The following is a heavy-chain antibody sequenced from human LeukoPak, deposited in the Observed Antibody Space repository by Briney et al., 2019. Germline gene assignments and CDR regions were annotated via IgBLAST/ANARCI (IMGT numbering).Heavy chain of an antibody. Sequence: PGGSLRLSCAASRFTFRSYWMSWVRQAPGKGLEWVANIKQDGSEKYYVDSVKGRFTISRDNAKNSLYLQMNSLRAEDTAVYYCARLTTVFDYWGQGTLVTVSS. D-gene: IGHD4-17*01. CDR2: IKQDGSEK. V-gene: IGHV3-7*01. J-gene: IGHJ4*02. CDR3: ARLTTVFDY. CDR1: RFTFRSYW.